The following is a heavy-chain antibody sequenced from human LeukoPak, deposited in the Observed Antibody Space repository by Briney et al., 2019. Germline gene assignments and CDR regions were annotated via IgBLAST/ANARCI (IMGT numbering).Heavy chain of an antibody. CDR3: ARERLDRGSAGYWYFDL. J-gene: IGHJ2*01. D-gene: IGHD3-3*01. CDR1: GYSISSGYY. V-gene: IGHV4-38-2*02. CDR2: IYHSGST. Sequence: SETLSLTCTVSGYSISSGYYWGWIRQPPGKGLEWIGSIYHSGSTYYNPSLKSRVTISVDTSKNQFSLKLSSVTAADTAVYYCARERLDRGSAGYWYFDLWGRGTLVTVSS.